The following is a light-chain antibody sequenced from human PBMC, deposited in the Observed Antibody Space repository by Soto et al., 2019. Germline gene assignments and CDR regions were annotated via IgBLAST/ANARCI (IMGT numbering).Light chain of an antibody. CDR1: QSVSNSF. V-gene: IGKV3-20*01. CDR2: GAS. J-gene: IGKJ1*01. CDR3: QQYVTSPWA. Sequence: EIVLTQSPGTLSLSPGERATLSCRASQSVSNSFLAWYQQKPGQAPRLLIYGASNRATGIPDRFSGSGSGTDFTLTISRREAEDFAGYYCQQYVTSPWAFGQGTKVEIE.